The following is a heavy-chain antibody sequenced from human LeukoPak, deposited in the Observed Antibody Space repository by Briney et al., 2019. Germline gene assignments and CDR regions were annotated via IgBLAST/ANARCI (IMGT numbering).Heavy chain of an antibody. J-gene: IGHJ4*02. V-gene: IGHV4-31*03. CDR2: IYYNGNT. CDR3: ARRLGSTSSGYDY. CDR1: NGSINSGGYY. D-gene: IGHD6-6*01. Sequence: PSQTLSLTCTVSNGSINSGGYYWTWIRQHPGKGLEWIGYIYYNGNTDYNPSLKSRVTISVDTSKNQFSLKLSSLTAADTAVYYCARRLGSTSSGYDYWGQGTLVTVSS.